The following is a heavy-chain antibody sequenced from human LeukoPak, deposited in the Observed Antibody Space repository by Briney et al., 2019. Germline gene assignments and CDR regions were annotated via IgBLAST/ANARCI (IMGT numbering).Heavy chain of an antibody. CDR2: ISGSGGST. D-gene: IGHD6-13*01. Sequence: PGGSLRLSCAASGFTFSSYAMSWVRQAPGKGLEWVSAISGSGGSTYYADSVKGRFTISRDNSKNTLYLQMNSLRAEDTAVYYCAKYLGSSLPNHYYYGMDVWGQGTTVTVSS. J-gene: IGHJ6*02. CDR3: AKYLGSSLPNHYYYGMDV. CDR1: GFTFSSYA. V-gene: IGHV3-23*01.